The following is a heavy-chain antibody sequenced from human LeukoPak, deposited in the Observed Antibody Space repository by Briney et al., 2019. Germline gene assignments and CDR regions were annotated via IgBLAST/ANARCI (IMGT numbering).Heavy chain of an antibody. D-gene: IGHD2-15*01. CDR3: ARDFCSGCSCYPHAFDI. CDR2: ICGDGSST. V-gene: IGHV3-33*01. Sequence: PGGSLRLSCAASGFTFSSYGMHWVRQAPGKGLEWVAVICGDGSSTYYADSVKGRFTISRDNSKTTLYLQINSLSAEDTAVYYCARDFCSGCSCYPHAFDISGQGAMFSVSS. CDR1: GFTFSSYG. J-gene: IGHJ3*02.